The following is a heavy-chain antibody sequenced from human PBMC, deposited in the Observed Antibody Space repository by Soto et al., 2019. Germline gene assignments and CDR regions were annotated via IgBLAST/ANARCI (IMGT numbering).Heavy chain of an antibody. J-gene: IGHJ4*02. V-gene: IGHV3-23*01. D-gene: IGHD1-26*01. CDR1: RFTFSSFA. Sequence: EVQLLESGGGLVQPGGSLRLSCPASRFTFSSFAMSWVRQAPGKGLEWVSAISGNGGSTYYADSVKGRFTISRDNSKNTLFLQMNSLRAEDTAIYYCAKENLGAPYFDSWGRGTLVSVSS. CDR2: ISGNGGST. CDR3: AKENLGAPYFDS.